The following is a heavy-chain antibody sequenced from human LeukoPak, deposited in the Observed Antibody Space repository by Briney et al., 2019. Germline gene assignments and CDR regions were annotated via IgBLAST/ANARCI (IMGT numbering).Heavy chain of an antibody. CDR3: ARQAAQTYDY. CDR2: IYYSGST. V-gene: IGHV4-59*08. J-gene: IGHJ4*02. Sequence: PSETLSLTCTVSGGSFNTHYWNWIRQPPGKGLEWIGYIYYSGSTNYNPSLKSRVTISVDTSKNQFSLKLSSVTAADTAVYYCARQAAQTYDYWGQGTLVTVSS. CDR1: GGSFNTHY.